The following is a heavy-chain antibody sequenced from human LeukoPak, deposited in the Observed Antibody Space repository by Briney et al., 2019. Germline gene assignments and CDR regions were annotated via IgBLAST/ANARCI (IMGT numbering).Heavy chain of an antibody. V-gene: IGHV3-7*01. Sequence: GGSLRLSCAASGFTFSSYWMSWVRQAPGKGLEWVANIKQDGSEKYYVGSVRGRFTISRDNAKNSLYLQMNSLRAEDTAVYHCARGMTTATTNFVNYWGQGTLVTVSS. D-gene: IGHD4-17*01. CDR3: ARGMTTATTNFVNY. CDR2: IKQDGSEK. J-gene: IGHJ4*02. CDR1: GFTFSSYW.